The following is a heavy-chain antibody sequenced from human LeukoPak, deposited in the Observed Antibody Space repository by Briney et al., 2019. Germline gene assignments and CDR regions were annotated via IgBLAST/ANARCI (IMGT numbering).Heavy chain of an antibody. J-gene: IGHJ4*02. Sequence: GGSLRLSCAASGFTFSSYAMSWVRQAPGKGLEWVPAISGSGGTTYYADSVKGRFTSSRDNSKNTLYLQMNSLRAEDTAVYYCAKDRRYSSSWFSYWGQGTLVTVSS. CDR3: AKDRRYSSSWFSY. V-gene: IGHV3-23*01. D-gene: IGHD6-13*01. CDR1: GFTFSSYA. CDR2: ISGSGGTT.